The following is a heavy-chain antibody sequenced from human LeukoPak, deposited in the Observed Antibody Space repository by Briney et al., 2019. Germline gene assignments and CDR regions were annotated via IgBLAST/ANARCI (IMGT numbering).Heavy chain of an antibody. V-gene: IGHV4-34*01. D-gene: IGHD3-9*01. Sequence: PSETLSLTCAVYGGSFSGYSWSWIRQPPGKGLEWIGEINHSGSTDYNPSLKSRVTISVDTSKNQFSLKLSSATAADTAVYYCARGARYFDWLLYNAFDIWGQGTMVTVSS. J-gene: IGHJ3*02. CDR3: ARGARYFDWLLYNAFDI. CDR1: GGSFSGYS. CDR2: INHSGST.